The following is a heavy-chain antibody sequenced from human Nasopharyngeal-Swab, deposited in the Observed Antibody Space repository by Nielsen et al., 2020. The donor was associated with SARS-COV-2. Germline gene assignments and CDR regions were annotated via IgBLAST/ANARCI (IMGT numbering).Heavy chain of an antibody. Sequence: ASVKVSCKASGYTFTSYYMHWVRQAPGQGLEWMGIINPSGGSTSYAQKFQGRVTMTRDTSMSTVYMELSSLRSEDTAVYYCARMLRYFDWLSKYGMDVWGQGTTVTVSS. CDR2: INPSGGST. V-gene: IGHV1-46*01. D-gene: IGHD3-9*01. CDR3: ARMLRYFDWLSKYGMDV. CDR1: GYTFTSYY. J-gene: IGHJ6*02.